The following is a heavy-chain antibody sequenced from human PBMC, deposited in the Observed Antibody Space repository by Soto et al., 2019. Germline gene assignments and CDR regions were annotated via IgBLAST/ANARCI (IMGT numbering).Heavy chain of an antibody. D-gene: IGHD6-19*01. CDR2: ISGSGGST. CDR3: AKDPSTSGPSDY. Sequence: GGSLRLSCAASGVTFSTYAMSWVRQAPGKGLEWVSTISGSGGSTYYADSVKGRFTISRDKSKNTLYLQMNSLRGEDTAVYYCAKDPSTSGPSDYRGQGILVTV. CDR1: GVTFSTYA. J-gene: IGHJ4*02. V-gene: IGHV3-23*01.